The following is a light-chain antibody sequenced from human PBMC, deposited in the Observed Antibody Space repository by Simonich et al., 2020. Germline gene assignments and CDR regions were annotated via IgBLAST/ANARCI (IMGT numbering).Light chain of an antibody. CDR3: CSYAGSYTWV. Sequence: HSALTQPRSGSGSPGQSVTISCTGTSSDVGGCNYVSLYQQHPGKAPKLMIYDVSKRPSGVPVRFSGSKSGNTASLTISGLQAEDEADYYCCSYAGSYTWVFGGGTKLTVL. CDR2: DVS. CDR1: SSDVGGCNY. J-gene: IGLJ3*02. V-gene: IGLV2-11*01.